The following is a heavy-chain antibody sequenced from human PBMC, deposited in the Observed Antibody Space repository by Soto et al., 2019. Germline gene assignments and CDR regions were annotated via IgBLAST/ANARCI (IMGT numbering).Heavy chain of an antibody. J-gene: IGHJ5*02. CDR2: IIPIFGTA. V-gene: IGHV1-69*01. CDR3: ARVGVYGRDGYNEGGWSDP. CDR1: GGTFSSYA. Sequence: QVQLVQSGAEVKKPGSSVKVSCKASGGTFSSYAISWVRQAPGQGLEWMGGIIPIFGTANYAQKFQGRVTISEDETTSTAYMELSSLRSEDTAVYYCARVGVYGRDGYNEGGWSDPWGQGTLVTVSS. D-gene: IGHD5-12*01.